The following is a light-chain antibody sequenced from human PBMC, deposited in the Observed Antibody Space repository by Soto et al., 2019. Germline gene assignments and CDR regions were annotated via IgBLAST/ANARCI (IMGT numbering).Light chain of an antibody. J-gene: IGLJ1*01. CDR3: SSYTSSSTPHV. Sequence: QSALTQPASVSGSPGQSITISCTGTSSDVGGYNYVSWYQQHPGKAPKLMIYEISNRPSGVSNRFSGSKSGNTASLTISGLQAEDEADYYCSSYTSSSTPHVFGTGTKLTVL. CDR2: EIS. CDR1: SSDVGGYNY. V-gene: IGLV2-14*01.